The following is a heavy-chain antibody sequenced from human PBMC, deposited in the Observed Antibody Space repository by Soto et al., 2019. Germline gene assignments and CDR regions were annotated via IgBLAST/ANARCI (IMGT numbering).Heavy chain of an antibody. V-gene: IGHV3-30*18. CDR3: AKDYSPFTNPLFDY. J-gene: IGHJ4*02. CDR1: GFTFSSYG. Sequence: HPGGSLRLFCGASGFTFSSYGMHWVRQAPGKGLEWVAVISYDGSNKYYADSVKGRFTISRDNSKNTLYLQMNSLRAEDTAVYYCAKDYSPFTNPLFDYWGQGTLVTVSS. D-gene: IGHD5-18*01. CDR2: ISYDGSNK.